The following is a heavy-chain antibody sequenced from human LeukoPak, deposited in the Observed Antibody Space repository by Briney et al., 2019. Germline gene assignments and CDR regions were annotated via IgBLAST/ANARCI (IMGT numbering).Heavy chain of an antibody. D-gene: IGHD3-3*01. Sequence: PGGSLRLSCAASGFTFSSYSMNWVRQAPGKGLEWVSYISSSSSTIYYADSVKGRFTISRDNAKNSLYLQMNSLRAEDTAVYYCARDRDRYDFWSGRDPFDYWGQGTLVTVSS. CDR3: ARDRDRYDFWSGRDPFDY. CDR2: ISSSSSTI. CDR1: GFTFSSYS. V-gene: IGHV3-48*01. J-gene: IGHJ4*02.